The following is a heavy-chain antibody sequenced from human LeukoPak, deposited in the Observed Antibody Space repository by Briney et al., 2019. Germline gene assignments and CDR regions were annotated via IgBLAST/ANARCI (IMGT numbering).Heavy chain of an antibody. D-gene: IGHD3-10*01. V-gene: IGHV4-59*01. Sequence: SETLSLTCTVSGGSISSYYWSWIRQPPGKGLEWIGYIYYSGSTNYNPSLKSRVTISVDTSKNQFSLKLSSVTAADTAVYYCARDAYYYGSGRDYYYGMDVWGQGTTVTVSS. CDR2: IYYSGST. CDR3: ARDAYYYGSGRDYYYGMDV. J-gene: IGHJ6*02. CDR1: GGSISSYY.